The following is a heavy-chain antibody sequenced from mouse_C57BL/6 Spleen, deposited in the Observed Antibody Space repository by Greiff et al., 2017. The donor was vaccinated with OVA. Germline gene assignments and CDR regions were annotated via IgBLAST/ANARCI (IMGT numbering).Heavy chain of an antibody. Sequence: EVKLVESGGGLVKPGGSLKLSCAASGFTFSDYGMHWVRQAPEKGLEWVAYISSGSSTIYYADTVKGRFTISRDNAKNTLFLHMTSLGSEDTAMYYCARSPFDYWGQGTTLTVSS. CDR3: ARSPFDY. V-gene: IGHV5-17*01. CDR2: ISSGSSTI. J-gene: IGHJ2*01. CDR1: GFTFSDYG.